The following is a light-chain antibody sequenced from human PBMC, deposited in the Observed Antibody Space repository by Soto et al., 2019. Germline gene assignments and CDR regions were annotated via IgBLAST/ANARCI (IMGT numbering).Light chain of an antibody. CDR2: DAS. CDR3: QQRSNSPLT. CDR1: QSVSSY. J-gene: IGKJ4*01. Sequence: EIVLTQSPATLSLSPGVRATLSCRASQSVSSYLAWYQQKPGQAPRLRIYDASNSATGIPARFSGSGSGTDFTLTSSSLEPEDFAVYYCQQRSNSPLTFGGGTKVEIK. V-gene: IGKV3-11*01.